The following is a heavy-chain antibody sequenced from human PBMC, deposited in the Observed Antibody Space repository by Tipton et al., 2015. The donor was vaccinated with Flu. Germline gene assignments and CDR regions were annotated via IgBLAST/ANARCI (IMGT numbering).Heavy chain of an antibody. Sequence: TLSLTCSVSGGSVNSYYWSWIRQPAGKGLEWIGRIYMGGRTNYNPSLKSRVTMSLDLFKNQISLRLSSVTAADTAVYYCARARRGGWPFYDAFDFWGQGTTVTVSS. CDR3: ARARRGGWPFYDAFDF. CDR2: IYMGGRT. J-gene: IGHJ3*01. V-gene: IGHV4-4*07. CDR1: GGSVNSYY. D-gene: IGHD6-19*01.